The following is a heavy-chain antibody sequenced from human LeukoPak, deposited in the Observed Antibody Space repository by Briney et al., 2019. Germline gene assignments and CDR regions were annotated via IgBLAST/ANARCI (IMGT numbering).Heavy chain of an antibody. J-gene: IGHJ3*02. Sequence: SETLSLTCAVYGGSFSGYYWSWIRQPPGKGLEWIGEINHSGSTNYNPSLKSRVTISVDTSKNQFSLKLSSVTAADTAVYYCAREKDRPEAFDIWGQGTMVTVSS. CDR1: GGSFSGYY. CDR2: INHSGST. CDR3: AREKDRPEAFDI. V-gene: IGHV4-34*01. D-gene: IGHD1-14*01.